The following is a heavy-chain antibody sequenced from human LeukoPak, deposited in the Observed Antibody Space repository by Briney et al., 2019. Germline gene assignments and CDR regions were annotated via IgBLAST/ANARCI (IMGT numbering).Heavy chain of an antibody. J-gene: IGHJ4*02. D-gene: IGHD6-19*01. Sequence: GASVKVSCKASGYTFTGYYMHWVRQAPGQGLEWMGWINPNSGGTNYAQKLQGRVTMTTDTSTSTAYMELRSLRSDDTAVYYCARDAYTVAGTFDYWGQGTLVTVSS. CDR1: GYTFTGYY. CDR3: ARDAYTVAGTFDY. V-gene: IGHV1-2*02. CDR2: INPNSGGT.